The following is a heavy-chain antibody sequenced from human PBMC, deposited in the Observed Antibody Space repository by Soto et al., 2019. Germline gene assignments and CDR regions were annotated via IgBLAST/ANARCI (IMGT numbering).Heavy chain of an antibody. J-gene: IGHJ5*02. CDR3: ARMESFGSLNWFDP. Sequence: ASVKVSCKASGYTFTNNDVSWVLQATGQGLEWMGWMNPGSGDTGYAQKFQGRVTMTRDISIATAYMELNSLTSEDTAIYYCARMESFGSLNWFDPWGQGTLVTVSS. D-gene: IGHD5-18*01. V-gene: IGHV1-8*01. CDR1: GYTFTNND. CDR2: MNPGSGDT.